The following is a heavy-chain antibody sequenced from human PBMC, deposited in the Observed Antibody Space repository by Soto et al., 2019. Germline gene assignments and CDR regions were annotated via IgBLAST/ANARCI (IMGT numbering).Heavy chain of an antibody. D-gene: IGHD6-13*01. CDR3: ARQIHYSSSWYLYPYAFDI. CDR2: IYYSGST. Sequence: QLQLQESGPGLVKPSETLSLTCTVSGGSISSSSYYWGWIRQPPGKGLEWIGSIYYSGSTYYNPSLKSRVTISVDTSKNQFSLKLSSVTAADTAVYYCARQIHYSSSWYLYPYAFDIWGQGTMVTVSS. J-gene: IGHJ3*02. CDR1: GGSISSSSYY. V-gene: IGHV4-39*01.